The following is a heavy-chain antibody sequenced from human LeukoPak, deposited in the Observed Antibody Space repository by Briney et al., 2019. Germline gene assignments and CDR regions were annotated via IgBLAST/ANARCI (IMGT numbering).Heavy chain of an antibody. CDR1: GDSVSINSAA. CDR3: ARDRGGSYYFGENWFDP. CDR2: TYYRSKWYN. D-gene: IGHD1-26*01. Sequence: SPTLSLTCAISGDSVSINSAAWNWIRQSPSRGLEWLGRTYYRSKWYNDYAVSVKSRITINPDTSKNQFSLQLNSVTPEDTAVYYCARDRGGSYYFGENWFDPWGQGTLVTVSS. V-gene: IGHV6-1*01. J-gene: IGHJ5*02.